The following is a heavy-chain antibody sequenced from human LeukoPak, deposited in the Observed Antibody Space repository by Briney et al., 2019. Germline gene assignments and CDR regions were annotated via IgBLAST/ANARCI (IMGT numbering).Heavy chain of an antibody. Sequence: GGSLRLSCAASGFTFSSCAMNWVRQAPGKGLEWVSSISGSGGSTYYADSVKGRFTISRDNSKNTLYVQMNNLRAEDTAVYYCAKKMPGTIAAAVDCWGQGTLVTVSS. CDR2: ISGSGGST. V-gene: IGHV3-23*01. CDR1: GFTFSSCA. J-gene: IGHJ4*02. D-gene: IGHD6-13*01. CDR3: AKKMPGTIAAAVDC.